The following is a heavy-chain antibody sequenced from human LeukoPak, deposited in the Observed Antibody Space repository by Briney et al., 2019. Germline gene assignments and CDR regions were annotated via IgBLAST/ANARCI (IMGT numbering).Heavy chain of an antibody. CDR3: ARELDYYGSGSYAFDI. J-gene: IGHJ3*02. D-gene: IGHD3-10*01. CDR1: GFTFSSYA. CDR2: ISSNGGST. V-gene: IGHV3-64*01. Sequence: GGSLRLSCAASGFTFSSYAMHWVRQAPGKGLEYVSAISSNGGSTYYANSVKGRFTISRDNSKNTLYLQMGSLRAEDMAVYYCARELDYYGSGSYAFDIWGQGTMVTVSS.